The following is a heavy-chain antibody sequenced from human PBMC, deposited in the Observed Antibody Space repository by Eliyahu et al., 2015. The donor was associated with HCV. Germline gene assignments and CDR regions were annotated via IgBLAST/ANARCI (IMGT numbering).Heavy chain of an antibody. CDR2: INPNSGGT. CDR3: ARDLTISPI. Sequence: MHWVRQAPGQGLEWMGWINPNSGGTNYAQKFQGRVTMTRDTSISTAYMELSRLRSDDTAVYYCARDLTISPIWGQGTLVTVSS. D-gene: IGHD3-3*01. J-gene: IGHJ4*02. V-gene: IGHV1-2*02.